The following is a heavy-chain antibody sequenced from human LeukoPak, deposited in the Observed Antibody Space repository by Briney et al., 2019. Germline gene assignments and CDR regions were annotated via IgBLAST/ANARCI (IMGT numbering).Heavy chain of an antibody. Sequence: PGGSLRLSCTTSGFTFSSFVMHWVRQAPGKGLEWVAVPSNDGNNKYYGDSVKGRFTISRDNSENTLYLQMNSLRAEDTAVYFCTTGAPGTSFDYWGQGTLVTVSS. J-gene: IGHJ4*02. CDR1: GFTFSSFV. CDR2: PSNDGNNK. V-gene: IGHV3-30-3*01. CDR3: TTGAPGTSFDY. D-gene: IGHD1-14*01.